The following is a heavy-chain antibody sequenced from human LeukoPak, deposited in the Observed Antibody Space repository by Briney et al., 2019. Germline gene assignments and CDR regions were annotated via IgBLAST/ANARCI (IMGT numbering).Heavy chain of an antibody. CDR2: ISSSSSTI. V-gene: IGHV3-48*02. J-gene: IGHJ3*02. Sequence: PGGSLRLSCAASGFTFSSYSMNWVRQAPGKGLEWVSYISSSSSTIYYADSVKGRFTISRDNAKNSLYLQMNSLRDEDTAVYYCARAASPLTTVVTPGFDIWGQGTMVTVSS. D-gene: IGHD4-23*01. CDR1: GFTFSSYS. CDR3: ARAASPLTTVVTPGFDI.